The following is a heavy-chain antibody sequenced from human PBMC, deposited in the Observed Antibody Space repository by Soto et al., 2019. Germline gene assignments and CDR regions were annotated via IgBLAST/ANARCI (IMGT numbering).Heavy chain of an antibody. V-gene: IGHV3-15*01. CDR3: TTDRPTPNSSPAYYYYGMDV. J-gene: IGHJ6*02. CDR2: IKTKTDGGTT. D-gene: IGHD6-13*01. CDR1: GFTFSNAW. Sequence: EVQLVESGGGLVKPGGSLRPSCAASGFTFSNAWMSWVRQAPGKGLEWVGRIKTKTDGGTTDYAAPVKGRFTISRDDSKNTLYLQMNSLKTEDTAVYYCTTDRPTPNSSPAYYYYGMDVWGQGTTVTVSS.